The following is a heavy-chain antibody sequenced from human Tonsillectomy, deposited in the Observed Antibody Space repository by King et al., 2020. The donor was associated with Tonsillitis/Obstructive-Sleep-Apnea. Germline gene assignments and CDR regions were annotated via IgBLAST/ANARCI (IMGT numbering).Heavy chain of an antibody. CDR2: IGTAGDT. CDR3: ARAPGGSDYFDY. CDR1: GFTFSSYD. V-gene: IGHV3-13*01. J-gene: IGHJ4*02. Sequence: VQLVESGGGLVQPGGSLRLSCAASGFTFSSYDMHWVRQATGKGLEWVSAIGTAGDTYYPGSVKGRFTISRENARNSLYLQMNSLRAGDTAVYYCARAPGGSDYFDYWGQGTLVTVSS. D-gene: IGHD1-26*01.